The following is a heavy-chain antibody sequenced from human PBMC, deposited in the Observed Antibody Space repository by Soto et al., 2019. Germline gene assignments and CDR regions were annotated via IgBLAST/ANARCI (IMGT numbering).Heavy chain of an antibody. J-gene: IGHJ6*02. CDR2: IIPFYGSS. CDR3: ARDASRVSHYYGLDV. Sequence: QVELMQSGAEVKKPGSSVKVSCTTSGGTLSTHPISWVRQAPGQGLEWMAMIIPFYGSSNHAQKFQGRVTITVDESTNTVYMTLSSLTSEDTAVYYCARDASRVSHYYGLDVWGQGTMVIVSS. CDR1: GGTLSTHP. V-gene: IGHV1-69*18.